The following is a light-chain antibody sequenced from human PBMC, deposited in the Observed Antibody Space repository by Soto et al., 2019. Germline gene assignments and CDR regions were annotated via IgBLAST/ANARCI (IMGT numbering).Light chain of an antibody. CDR2: DAS. CDR3: QHYNTFSAWT. CDR1: QNINFF. V-gene: IGKV1-5*01. Sequence: DIQMTQSPSTLSASVGDRVTITCRASQNINFFLAWYQQKPGKAPKLLMYDASTLDSGVPSRFSGSGSGTEFTLTISSLQPDDFATYYCQHYNTFSAWTFGQGTRVEIK. J-gene: IGKJ1*01.